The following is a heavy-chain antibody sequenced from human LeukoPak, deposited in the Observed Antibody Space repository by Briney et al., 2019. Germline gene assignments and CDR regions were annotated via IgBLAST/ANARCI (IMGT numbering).Heavy chain of an antibody. CDR1: GGTFSSYA. D-gene: IGHD6-19*01. J-gene: IGHJ4*02. CDR2: IIPIFGTA. V-gene: IGHV1-69*06. CDR3: ATDIRAVAGSTYFDY. Sequence: SVKVSCKASGGTFSSYAISWVRQAPGQGLEWMGGIIPIFGTANYAQKFQGRVTITADKSTSTAYLELSSLGSADTAVYYCATDIRAVAGSTYFDYWGQGTLVTVSS.